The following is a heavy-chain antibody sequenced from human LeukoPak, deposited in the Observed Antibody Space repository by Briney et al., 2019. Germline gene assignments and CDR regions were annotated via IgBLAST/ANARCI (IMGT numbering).Heavy chain of an antibody. J-gene: IGHJ4*01. V-gene: IGHV3-33*01. D-gene: IGHD4-11*01. CDR1: GFIFSHHG. CDR2: IWSDATNR. Sequence: GGSLRLPCPASGFIFSHHGMHWVRQAPAKGLEWVAVIWSDATNRFYAESVKGRFTISRDNSQNTVFLQMNSLRVKDTAIYYCARDAQRGFDYSNSLKNWGHGTLVTVSS. CDR3: ARDAQRGFDYSNSLKN.